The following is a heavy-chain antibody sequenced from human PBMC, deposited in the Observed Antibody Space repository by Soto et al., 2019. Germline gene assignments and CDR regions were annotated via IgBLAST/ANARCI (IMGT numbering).Heavy chain of an antibody. D-gene: IGHD5-18*01. J-gene: IGHJ6*02. V-gene: IGHV3-73*01. Sequence: PGGSLRLSCAASGFTFSGSAMHWVRQASGKGLEWVGRIRSKANNYATAYAASVTGRFTISRDDSKNTLYLQMNSLRAEDTAVYYCANRDTSMIMRYYYGMDVWGQGTTVTVSS. CDR3: ANRDTSMIMRYYYGMDV. CDR1: GFTFSGSA. CDR2: IRSKANNYAT.